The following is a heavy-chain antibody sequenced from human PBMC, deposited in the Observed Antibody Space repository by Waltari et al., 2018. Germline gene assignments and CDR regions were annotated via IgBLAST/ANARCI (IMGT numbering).Heavy chain of an antibody. CDR1: GYTFTSYG. J-gene: IGHJ4*02. CDR3: ASPGQHSEYYFDY. V-gene: IGHV1-18*01. Sequence: QVQLVQSGAEVKKPGASVKVSCKASGYTFTSYGISWVRQAPGQGLEWMGWISAYNGNTNYAQKFQGRVTITADESTSTAYMELSSLRSEDTAVYYCASPGQHSEYYFDYWGQGTLVTVSS. CDR2: ISAYNGNT. D-gene: IGHD6-13*01.